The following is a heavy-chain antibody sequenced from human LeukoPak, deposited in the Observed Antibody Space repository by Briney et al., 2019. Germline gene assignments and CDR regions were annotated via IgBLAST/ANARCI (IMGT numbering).Heavy chain of an antibody. Sequence: GGSLRLSCVVSGFTFSIYSMNWVRQAPGKGLEWVSYISGTSSYKYYADSVKGRFTVSRDNAKNSLYLQMNSLRAEDTAVYYCASGTGIAAFDYWGQGTLVTVSS. CDR1: GFTFSIYS. J-gene: IGHJ4*02. V-gene: IGHV3-21*01. CDR3: ASGTGIAAFDY. CDR2: ISGTSSYK. D-gene: IGHD6-13*01.